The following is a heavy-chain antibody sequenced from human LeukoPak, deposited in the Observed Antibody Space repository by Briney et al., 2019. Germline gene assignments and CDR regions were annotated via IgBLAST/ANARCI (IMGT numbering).Heavy chain of an antibody. CDR2: ISGSGGST. V-gene: IGHV3-23*01. J-gene: IGHJ4*02. Sequence: GGSLRLSCAASGFTFSSYAMSWVRQAPGKGLEWVSAISGSGGSTYYADSVKGRFTISRDNSKNTLYLQMNSLRAEDTAVYYCAKDPRKRGYSYGYGFDYWGQGTLVTVSS. D-gene: IGHD5-18*01. CDR3: AKDPRKRGYSYGYGFDY. CDR1: GFTFSSYA.